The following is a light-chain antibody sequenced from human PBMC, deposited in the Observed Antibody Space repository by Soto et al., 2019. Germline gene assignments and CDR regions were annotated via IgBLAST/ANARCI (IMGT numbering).Light chain of an antibody. V-gene: IGKV3-20*01. CDR2: GAS. CDR1: QSISSSY. CDR3: QLYGSSSWT. J-gene: IGKJ1*01. Sequence: QSLATLSVSPGERATLSCWASQSISSSYLAWYQQRPGQAPRLLIYGASSRATGIPDRFSGRGSGTEFTLTICRLEPEDFAVYYCQLYGSSSWTSAQRTKV.